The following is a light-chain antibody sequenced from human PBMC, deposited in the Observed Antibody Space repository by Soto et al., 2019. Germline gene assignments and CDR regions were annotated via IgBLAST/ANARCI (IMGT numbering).Light chain of an antibody. Sequence: QAVVTQPPSVSGAPGQRVTISCTGSSSNIGTGYDVHWYQQLPGTAPKLLIYGNSNRPSGVPDRFSGSKSGTSASLAITGLQADDEAYYYCQSDDSNLSVVFGGGTKLTVL. CDR2: GNS. CDR1: SSNIGTGYD. J-gene: IGLJ2*01. V-gene: IGLV1-40*01. CDR3: QSDDSNLSVV.